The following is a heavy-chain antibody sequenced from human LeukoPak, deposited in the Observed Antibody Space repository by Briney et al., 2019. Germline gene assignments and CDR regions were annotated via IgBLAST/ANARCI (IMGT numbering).Heavy chain of an antibody. V-gene: IGHV1-8*03. CDR1: GYSFTNYD. CDR2: MNPNSGNT. D-gene: IGHD3-22*01. Sequence: GASVKVSCKASGYSFTNYDINWVRQATGQGLEWMGWMNPNSGNTDYAQKFQGRVTITRNTSISTAYMELSSLRSEDTAVYYCARWEGTSYYDSSGFMVYWGQGTLVTVSS. J-gene: IGHJ4*02. CDR3: ARWEGTSYYDSSGFMVY.